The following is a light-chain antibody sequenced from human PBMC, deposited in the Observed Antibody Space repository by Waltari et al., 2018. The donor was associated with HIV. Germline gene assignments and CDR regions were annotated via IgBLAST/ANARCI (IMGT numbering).Light chain of an antibody. CDR1: NSAIGTHAY. CDR3: SSFANRDGFYVL. J-gene: IGLJ2*01. CDR2: EVT. V-gene: IGLV2-8*01. Sequence: QSALPQPPSASGSPGQSVTPSSTGTNSAIGTHAYVPWYQQHPGKAPKLVISEVTKRPSGVSDRFSGSKSGNTAFLTVSGLQAEDEADYYCSSFANRDGFYVLFGGGTRLTVL.